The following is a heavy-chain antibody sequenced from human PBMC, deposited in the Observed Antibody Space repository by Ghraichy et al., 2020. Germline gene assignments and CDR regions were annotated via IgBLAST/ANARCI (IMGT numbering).Heavy chain of an antibody. CDR1: GFSLNTPGVG. Sequence: SGPTLVKPTQTLTLTCTFSGFSLNTPGVGVGWIRQPPGKALEWLALIYWDDDKRYSPSLKSRLGISKDSSNNQVVLTLTNMDPVDTGTYYCAHTPAAGLFEAWGQGTLVTVSS. D-gene: IGHD6-25*01. J-gene: IGHJ5*02. CDR3: AHTPAAGLFEA. V-gene: IGHV2-5*02. CDR2: IYWDDDK.